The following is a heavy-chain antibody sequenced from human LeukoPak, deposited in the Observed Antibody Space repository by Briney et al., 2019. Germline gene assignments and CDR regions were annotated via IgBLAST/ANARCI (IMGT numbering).Heavy chain of an antibody. CDR1: GXTFSSYE. CDR3: ARDNGDYSVDY. J-gene: IGHJ4*02. Sequence: GGSLRLSCAASGXTFSSYEVNWVRQAPGKGLEWVSYISSSGSTIYYADSVKGRFTISRDNAKNSLYLQMNGLRAEDTAVYYCARDNGDYSVDYWGQGTLVTVSS. V-gene: IGHV3-48*03. D-gene: IGHD4-17*01. CDR2: ISSSGSTI.